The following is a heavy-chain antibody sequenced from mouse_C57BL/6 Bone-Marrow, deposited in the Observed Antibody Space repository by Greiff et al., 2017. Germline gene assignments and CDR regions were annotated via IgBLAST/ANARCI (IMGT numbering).Heavy chain of an antibody. Sequence: QVQLQQPGTELVKPGASVKLSCKASGYTFTSYWMHWVKQRPGQGLEWIGHFNPSNGGTNYNEKFKSKATLTVDKSSSTAYMQLSSLTSEDSAVYYCARGEGYGSRAWFAYWGQGTLVTVSA. J-gene: IGHJ3*01. CDR2: FNPSNGGT. CDR3: ARGEGYGSRAWFAY. CDR1: GYTFTSYW. D-gene: IGHD1-1*01. V-gene: IGHV1-53*01.